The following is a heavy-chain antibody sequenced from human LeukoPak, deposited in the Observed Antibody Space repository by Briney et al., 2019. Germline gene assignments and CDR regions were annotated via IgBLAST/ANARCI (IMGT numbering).Heavy chain of an antibody. Sequence: GGSLRLSCAASGFTFSSYSMNWVRQAPGKGLEWVSSISSSTSYIYYADSVKGRFTISRDNAKNSLYLRMNSLRAEDTAVYYCARDGSGYDWGRYYFDYWGQGTLVIVSS. J-gene: IGHJ4*02. D-gene: IGHD5-12*01. CDR2: ISSSTSYI. CDR1: GFTFSSYS. V-gene: IGHV3-21*01. CDR3: ARDGSGYDWGRYYFDY.